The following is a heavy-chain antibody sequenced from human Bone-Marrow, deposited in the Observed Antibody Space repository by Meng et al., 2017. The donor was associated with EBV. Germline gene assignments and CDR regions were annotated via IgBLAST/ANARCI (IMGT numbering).Heavy chain of an antibody. CDR2: INVGNGDT. CDR1: GYTFTSYA. Sequence: QVQLGQSGAEVKKPGASVKVSCEASGYTFTSYAMHWVRQAPGQRLEWMGWINVGNGDTKYSQKFHGRVTITRDTSATTAYMELSSLTSEDTAVYYCARDSTGDSRRFDPWGQGTLVTVSS. D-gene: IGHD3-22*01. J-gene: IGHJ5*02. CDR3: ARDSTGDSRRFDP. V-gene: IGHV1-3*01.